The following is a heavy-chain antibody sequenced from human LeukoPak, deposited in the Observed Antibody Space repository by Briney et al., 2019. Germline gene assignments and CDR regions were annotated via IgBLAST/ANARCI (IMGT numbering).Heavy chain of an antibody. V-gene: IGHV1-3*01. J-gene: IGHJ4*02. CDR1: GYTFTSYA. Sequence: ASVKVSCKASGYTFTSYAMHWVRQAPGQRLEWMGWINAGSGNTKYSQKFQGRVTITRDTSASIAYMELSSLRSEDTAVYYCARVIPISYYYGAGSYYFDYWGQGTQVIVSS. D-gene: IGHD3-10*01. CDR3: ARVIPISYYYGAGSYYFDY. CDR2: INAGSGNT.